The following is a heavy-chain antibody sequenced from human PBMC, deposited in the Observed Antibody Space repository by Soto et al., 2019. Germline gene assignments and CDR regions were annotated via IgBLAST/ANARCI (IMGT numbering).Heavy chain of an antibody. Sequence: SSETLSLTCTVSGGSITSSYWSWIRRPPGKGLEWVAYIYDTGISGYTPSTSYNPSLKSRVTMSVDTSKSQFSLKLTSVTAADTAVYYCARGEDAFFYYGLDVWGQGITVTVSS. CDR1: GGSITSSY. V-gene: IGHV4-59*01. CDR2: IYDTGISGYTPST. CDR3: ARGEDAFFYYGLDV. J-gene: IGHJ6*02.